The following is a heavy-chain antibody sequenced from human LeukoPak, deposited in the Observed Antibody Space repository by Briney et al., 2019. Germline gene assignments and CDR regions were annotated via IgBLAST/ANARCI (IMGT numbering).Heavy chain of an antibody. D-gene: IGHD3-22*01. V-gene: IGHV3-7*01. CDR3: AKYYYDSSGYEDAFDI. CDR2: IKQDGSEK. Sequence: GGSLRLSCAASGFTFSSYWMSWVRQAPGKGLEWVAHIKQDGSEKYYVDSVKGRFTISRDNAKNSLYLQMNSLRAEDTAVYYCAKYYYDSSGYEDAFDIWGQGTMVTVSS. J-gene: IGHJ3*02. CDR1: GFTFSSYW.